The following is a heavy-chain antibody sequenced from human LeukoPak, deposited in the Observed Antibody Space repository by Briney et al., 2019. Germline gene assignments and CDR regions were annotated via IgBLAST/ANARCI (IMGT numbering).Heavy chain of an antibody. D-gene: IGHD6-13*01. Sequence: VASVTVSCKASGYTFSDYYMHWVRQAPGQGLQWVGWINPNSGDTHYAQMFQGRVTMTRDTSINTAYMELRRVRSDDTAVYYCAKSAQYSSAWFTGSFDYWGQGTLVTVSS. CDR2: INPNSGDT. CDR1: GYTFSDYY. V-gene: IGHV1-2*02. J-gene: IGHJ4*02. CDR3: AKSAQYSSAWFTGSFDY.